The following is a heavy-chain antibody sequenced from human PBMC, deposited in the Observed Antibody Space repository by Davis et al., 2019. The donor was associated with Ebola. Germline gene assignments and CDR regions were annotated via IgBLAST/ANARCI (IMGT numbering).Heavy chain of an antibody. CDR3: ARGRGIAAAASGGDYFDY. V-gene: IGHV5-51*01. J-gene: IGHJ4*02. D-gene: IGHD6-13*01. Sequence: PGGSLRLSCKASGFDLRNYWIAWVRQMPGKGVEWMAMIYPYESQTKYNPSFKGLVTVSVDRSITTAYLQWSSLKASDTAIYYCARGRGIAAAASGGDYFDYWGQGTPVTVSS. CDR1: GFDLRNYW. CDR2: IYPYESQT.